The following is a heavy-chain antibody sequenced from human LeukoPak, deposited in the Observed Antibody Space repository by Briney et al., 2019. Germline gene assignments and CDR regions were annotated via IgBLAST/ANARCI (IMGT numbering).Heavy chain of an antibody. Sequence: SETLSLTCALYGGSFSGYYWSWVRQPPGKGLEWIGEINHSGTTKYNPSLKSRVTISVDTSKNQFSLKVTSVTAADTAVYYCARGPPYYYDSSGYYRFDYWGQGTLDTVSS. J-gene: IGHJ4*02. CDR1: GGSFSGYY. CDR2: INHSGTT. V-gene: IGHV4-34*01. D-gene: IGHD3-22*01. CDR3: ARGPPYYYDSSGYYRFDY.